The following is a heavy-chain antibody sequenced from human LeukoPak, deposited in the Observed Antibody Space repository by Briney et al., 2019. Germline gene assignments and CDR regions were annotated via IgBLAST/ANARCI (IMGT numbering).Heavy chain of an antibody. Sequence: SQTLSLTCAISGDSVTSGIWNWIRQSPSRGLEWLGRTYHWSKWVNDYAVSVGSRMTINADTSRNQFSLQLNSVTPEDTAVYYCARDLHGSRGEFDYWGQGTLVTVSS. CDR3: ARDLHGSRGEFDY. D-gene: IGHD3-16*01. J-gene: IGHJ4*02. CDR2: TYHWSKWVN. CDR1: GDSVTSGI. V-gene: IGHV6-1*01.